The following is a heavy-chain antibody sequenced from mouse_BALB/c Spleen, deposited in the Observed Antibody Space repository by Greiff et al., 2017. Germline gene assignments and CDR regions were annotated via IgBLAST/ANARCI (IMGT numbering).Heavy chain of an antibody. CDR1: GFTFSSFG. J-gene: IGHJ2*01. D-gene: IGHD2-14*01. V-gene: IGHV5-17*02. CDR3: ARRDRYDYFDY. Sequence: DVHLVESGGGLVQPGGSRKLSCAASGFTFSSFGMHWVRQAPEKGLEWVAYISSGSSTIYYADTVKGRFTISRDNPKNTLFLQMTSLRSEDTAMYYCARRDRYDYFDYWGQGTTLTVSS. CDR2: ISSGSSTI.